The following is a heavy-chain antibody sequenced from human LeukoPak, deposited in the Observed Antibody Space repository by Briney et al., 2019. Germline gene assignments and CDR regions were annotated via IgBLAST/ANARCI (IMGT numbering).Heavy chain of an antibody. Sequence: SETLTLTCTVSGGSISSSNYYWGWIRQPPGKGLEWIASVYYSGSTYYNPSLKSRVTISVDTSKNQFSLKLSSVTAADTAVYYCARELKGRGYNYGGLYHYYMDVWGKGTTVTVSS. D-gene: IGHD5-18*01. CDR1: GGSISSSNYY. J-gene: IGHJ6*03. V-gene: IGHV4-39*07. CDR2: VYYSGST. CDR3: ARELKGRGYNYGGLYHYYMDV.